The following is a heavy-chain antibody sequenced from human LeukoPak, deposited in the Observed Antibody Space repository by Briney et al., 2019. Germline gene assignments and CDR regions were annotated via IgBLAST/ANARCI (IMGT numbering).Heavy chain of an antibody. D-gene: IGHD3-9*01. J-gene: IGHJ4*02. CDR1: GFTFDDFA. CDR3: VKASFEWQLTHFDS. Sequence: GGSLRLSCAVSGFTFDDFAMHWVRQAPGKGLEWVSGISSKSGSIGCADSVRGRFTISRDNAKNSLYLQMSSLRAEDSALYYCVKASFEWQLTHFDSWGQGTLVSVSS. CDR2: ISSKSGSI. V-gene: IGHV3-9*01.